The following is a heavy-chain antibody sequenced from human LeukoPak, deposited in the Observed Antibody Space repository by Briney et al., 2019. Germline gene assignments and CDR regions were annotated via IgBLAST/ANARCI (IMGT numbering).Heavy chain of an antibody. CDR3: ARSTLGY. CDR1: GYTFTAYY. Sequence: ASVKVSCKASGYTFTAYYIHWVRQAPGQGLEWMGWINPNSGGTNYAQKFQGRVTMTRDTSISTAYMELNSLRSDDTAAYYCARSTLGYWGQGTLVTVSS. J-gene: IGHJ4*02. V-gene: IGHV1-2*02. CDR2: INPNSGGT.